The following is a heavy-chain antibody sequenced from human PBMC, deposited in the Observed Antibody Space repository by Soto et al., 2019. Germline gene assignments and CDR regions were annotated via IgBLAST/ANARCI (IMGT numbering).Heavy chain of an antibody. V-gene: IGHV4-30-2*01. CDR3: ARVPSP. J-gene: IGHJ5*02. Sequence: QLKLQESGSGLVKPSQTLSLTCAVSGGSISSGGYSWSWIRQPPGKGLEWIGYIYHSGSTYYTPSLKSRVTISVDRSNNQFSLKLSSVTAADTAVYYCARVPSPWGQGTLVTVSS. CDR2: IYHSGST. CDR1: GGSISSGGYS.